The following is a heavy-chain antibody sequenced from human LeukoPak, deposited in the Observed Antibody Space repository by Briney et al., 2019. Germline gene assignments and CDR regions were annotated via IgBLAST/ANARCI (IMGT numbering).Heavy chain of an antibody. CDR1: GYTFTDYY. D-gene: IGHD7-27*01. V-gene: IGHV1-2*02. J-gene: IGHJ4*02. CDR3: ARDVTNWGGVDY. CDR2: INPNSGGT. Sequence: GASVKVSCKASGYTFTDYYMHWVRQAPGQRLEWMGWINPNSGGTNYAQMFQGRVTMTRDTSTTTSYMELSRLTSDDTAVYYCARDVTNWGGVDYWGQGTLVTVSS.